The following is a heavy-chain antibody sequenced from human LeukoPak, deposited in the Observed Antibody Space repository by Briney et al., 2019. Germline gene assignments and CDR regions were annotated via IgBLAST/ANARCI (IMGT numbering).Heavy chain of an antibody. CDR3: ARDRRLSRVIDY. D-gene: IGHD3-3*01. V-gene: IGHV1-2*02. Sequence: ASVKVSCKASGYTFTGYYMHWVRQAPGQGLDWMGWINPNSGGTNYAQKFQGRVTMTRDTSISTAYMELSRLRSDDTAVYYCARDRRLSRVIDYWGQGTLVTVSS. CDR1: GYTFTGYY. J-gene: IGHJ4*02. CDR2: INPNSGGT.